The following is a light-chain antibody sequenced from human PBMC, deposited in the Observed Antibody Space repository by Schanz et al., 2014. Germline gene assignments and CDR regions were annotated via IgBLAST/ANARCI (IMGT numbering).Light chain of an antibody. V-gene: IGKV3-20*01. J-gene: IGKJ1*01. CDR1: QSVSSSY. Sequence: EIVLTQSPGTLSLSPGERATLSCRASQSVSSSYLAWYQQKPGQAPRLLIYGAYSRANGIPDRFSGSGSGTDFTLTISSLQSEDFVFYYCKQYVNWPWTLGQGTKVEIK. CDR2: GAY. CDR3: KQYVNWPWT.